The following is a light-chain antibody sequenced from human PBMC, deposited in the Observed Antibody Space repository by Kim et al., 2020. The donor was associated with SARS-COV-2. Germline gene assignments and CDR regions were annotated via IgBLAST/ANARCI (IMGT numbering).Light chain of an antibody. V-gene: IGKV1-39*01. Sequence: SVVDRVTITCLASQFISTDLKWDQQKPGKGPNFLIYTTSSLQSGGPSRFCGSRTGIDFTLTISTRQPEGYATYYCRQSYNAPYIFGQETKLEI. CDR3: RQSYNAPYI. CDR1: QFISTD. J-gene: IGKJ2*01. CDR2: TTS.